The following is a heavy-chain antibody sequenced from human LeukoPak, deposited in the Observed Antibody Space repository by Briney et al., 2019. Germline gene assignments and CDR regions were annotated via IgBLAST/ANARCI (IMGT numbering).Heavy chain of an antibody. V-gene: IGHV3-23*01. CDR2: VSGNGGVT. Sequence: GGSLRLSCAASGFTVSNNYMSWVRQTPEKGLQWVSTVSGNGGVTYHADSVKGRFTITRDNAKNTLYLQMNSLRAEDTAVYYCAKGQGVYSSSWPNFDYWGQGTLVAVSS. CDR1: GFTVSNNY. D-gene: IGHD6-13*01. J-gene: IGHJ4*02. CDR3: AKGQGVYSSSWPNFDY.